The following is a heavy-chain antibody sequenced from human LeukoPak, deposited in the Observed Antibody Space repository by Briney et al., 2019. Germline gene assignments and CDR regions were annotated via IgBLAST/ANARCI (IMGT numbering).Heavy chain of an antibody. V-gene: IGHV1-18*01. J-gene: IGHJ4*02. CDR2: ISDYNGNT. CDR3: ARGDYYDGSGYFPGMNY. Sequence: ASVKVSCKASGYTFTNYAITWVRQAPGQGLEWMGWISDYNGNTNYAQKFQGRVTMTTDTSTSTAYMELRSLRSDDTAVYYCARGDYYDGSGYFPGMNYWGQGTLVTVSS. D-gene: IGHD3-22*01. CDR1: GYTFTNYA.